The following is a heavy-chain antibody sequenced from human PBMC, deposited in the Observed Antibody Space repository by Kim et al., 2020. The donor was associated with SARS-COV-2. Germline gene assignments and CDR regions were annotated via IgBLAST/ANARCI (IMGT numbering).Heavy chain of an antibody. CDR2: IYPGESDA. D-gene: IGHD2-2*02. Sequence: GESLKISCKTSGYTFSKNWIGCVRQLPGKGLEWMASIYPGESDARYSPSFQGHVTISTDKSTTAYLHWNSLRTSDSATYYCARWVYTSYYFDSWGQGTLV. V-gene: IGHV5-51*01. J-gene: IGHJ4*02. CDR1: GYTFSKNW. CDR3: ARWVYTSYYFDS.